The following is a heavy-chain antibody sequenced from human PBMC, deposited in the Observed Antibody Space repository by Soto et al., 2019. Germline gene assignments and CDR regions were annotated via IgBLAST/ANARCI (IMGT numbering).Heavy chain of an antibody. J-gene: IGHJ4*02. CDR2: ISPGGDII. CDR1: GFSLRDYY. CDR3: TRDPRMTDF. Sequence: VGSRRLSCAPSGFSLRDYYMSSIRHAPGKGLELLSYISPGGDIIKYADPVKGRFIISRDNAKNSLYLHMHSLTAEDTAVYYSTRDPRMTDFWGQGTLVTVSS. V-gene: IGHV3-11*01.